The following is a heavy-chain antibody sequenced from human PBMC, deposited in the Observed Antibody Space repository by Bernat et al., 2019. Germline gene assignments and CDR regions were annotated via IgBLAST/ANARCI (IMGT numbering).Heavy chain of an antibody. D-gene: IGHD3-22*01. J-gene: IGHJ3*02. CDR3: SKDVGYYDSSGYFYAFDI. CDR1: GFTFSSYG. V-gene: IGHV3-30*19. CDR2: ISYDGSKK. Sequence: QVQLVESGGGVVQPGRSLRLSCAASGFTFSSYGMHWVRQAPGKGLEWVAVISYDGSKKFYADSVKDRFTISRDNSKNTLYLQMSSLRAEDTAVYYCSKDVGYYDSSGYFYAFDIWGQGTMVTVSS.